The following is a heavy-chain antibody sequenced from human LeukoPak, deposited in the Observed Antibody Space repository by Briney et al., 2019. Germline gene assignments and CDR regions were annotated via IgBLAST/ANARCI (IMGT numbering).Heavy chain of an antibody. Sequence: PGGSLRLSCAASGFTFSSYGMHWVRQAPGKGLEWVAFIRYDGGNKYYADSVKGRFTISRDNSKNTLYLQMNSLRAEDTAVYYCAKDRGGGPLEWPNWFDPWGQGTLVTVSS. V-gene: IGHV3-30*02. CDR3: AKDRGGGPLEWPNWFDP. CDR1: GFTFSSYG. CDR2: IRYDGGNK. D-gene: IGHD3-3*01. J-gene: IGHJ5*02.